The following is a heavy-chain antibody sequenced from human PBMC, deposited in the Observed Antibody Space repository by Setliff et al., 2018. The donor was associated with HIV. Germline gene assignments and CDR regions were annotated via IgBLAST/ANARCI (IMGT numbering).Heavy chain of an antibody. CDR2: MNPNSGNT. CDR1: GYTFTSND. CDR3: AREGSPIYYFDY. D-gene: IGHD3-10*01. J-gene: IGHJ4*02. V-gene: IGHV1-8*01. Sequence: ASVKVSCKASGYTFTSNDINWVRQATGQGLEWMGWMNPNSGNTGYAQKFQGRVIMTRDTSITTAYMEVSSLRSDDTAVYYCAREGSPIYYFDYWSQGTLVTVSS.